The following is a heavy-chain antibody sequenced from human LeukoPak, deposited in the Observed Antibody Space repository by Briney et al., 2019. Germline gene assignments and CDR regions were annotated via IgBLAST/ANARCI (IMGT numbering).Heavy chain of an antibody. CDR1: GGSISSSSYY. J-gene: IGHJ2*01. CDR2: IYYSGST. D-gene: IGHD6-13*01. V-gene: IGHV4-39*07. CDR3: ARQVMDSSSWYWYFDL. Sequence: SETLSLTCTVSGGSISSSSYYWGWIRQPPGKGLEWIGSIYYSGSTYYNPSLKSRVTISVDTSKNQFSLKLSSVTAADTAVYYCARQVMDSSSWYWYFDLWGRGTLVTVSS.